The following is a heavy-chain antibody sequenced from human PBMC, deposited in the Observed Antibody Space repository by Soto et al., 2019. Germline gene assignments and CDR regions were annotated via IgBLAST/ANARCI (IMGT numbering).Heavy chain of an antibody. D-gene: IGHD3-16*01. Sequence: SQTLSLTCDISGDSVSKNSATWNWIRQSPARGLEWLGRTYYRSKWYNDYAVSVKSRITINPDTSKNQFSLQLNSVTPEDTAVYYCARGSLRGGNWYFDLWGHGTLVTVSS. CDR2: TYYRSKWYN. CDR1: GDSVSKNSAT. V-gene: IGHV6-1*01. CDR3: ARGSLRGGNWYFDL. J-gene: IGHJ2*01.